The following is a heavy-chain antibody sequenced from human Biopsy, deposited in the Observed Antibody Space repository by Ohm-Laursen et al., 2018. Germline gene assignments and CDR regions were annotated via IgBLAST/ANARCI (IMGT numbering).Heavy chain of an antibody. J-gene: IGHJ6*02. CDR2: VDWDDYK. V-gene: IGHV2-70*11. CDR1: GFSPSARGMC. D-gene: IGHD6-13*01. CDR3: ARTPILIVSAGLVYRHRRHLQGMDV. Sequence: PTQTLTLTFSFSGFSPSARGMCVSWIRQAPGKALEWLARVDWDDYKDYSASLQTKLSISKDTSNDQVVLTVNNVDPADTATYYCARTPILIVSAGLVYRHRRHLQGMDVWGQGIAVTVS.